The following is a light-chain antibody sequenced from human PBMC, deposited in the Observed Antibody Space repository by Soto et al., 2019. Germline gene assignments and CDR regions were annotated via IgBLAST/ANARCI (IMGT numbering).Light chain of an antibody. Sequence: QSVLTQPPSASGTPGQRVTISCSGSSSNIGSNTVNWYQQLPGTAPKLLIYSNNQRPSGVPDRFSGSTSGTSASLAISGLQSEDEADYYCETWDDSLTGVVFGGGTKVTVL. J-gene: IGLJ2*01. CDR1: SSNIGSNT. CDR3: ETWDDSLTGVV. CDR2: SNN. V-gene: IGLV1-44*01.